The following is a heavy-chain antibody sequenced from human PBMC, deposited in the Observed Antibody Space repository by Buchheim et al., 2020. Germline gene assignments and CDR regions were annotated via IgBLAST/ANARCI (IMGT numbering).Heavy chain of an antibody. CDR1: GFTFSSYW. D-gene: IGHD6-19*01. J-gene: IGHJ6*02. CDR2: IKQDGSEK. CDR3: ARLGAVGDNYYYYGMDV. V-gene: IGHV3-7*01. Sequence: EVQLVESGGGLVQSGGSLRLSCAASGFTFSSYWMTWVRQAPGKGLEWVANIKQDGSEKYYVDSVKGRFTISRDNAKNSLYLQMNNLRAEDTAVYYCARLGAVGDNYYYYGMDVWGQGTT.